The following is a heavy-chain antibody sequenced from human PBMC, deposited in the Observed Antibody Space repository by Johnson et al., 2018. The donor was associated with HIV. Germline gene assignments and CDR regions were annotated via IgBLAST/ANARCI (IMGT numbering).Heavy chain of an antibody. J-gene: IGHJ3*02. Sequence: EQLVESGGGLVQPGGSLRLSCAASGFTFSSYDMHWVRQATGKGLEWVSAIGTTGDTYYPGSVKGRFPISRENAKNSLYLQMNSLRAGDTAVYYCARGQGAVAGWGAFDIWGQGTMVTVSS. CDR3: ARGQGAVAGWGAFDI. V-gene: IGHV3-13*01. CDR1: GFTFSSYD. D-gene: IGHD6-19*01. CDR2: IGTTGDT.